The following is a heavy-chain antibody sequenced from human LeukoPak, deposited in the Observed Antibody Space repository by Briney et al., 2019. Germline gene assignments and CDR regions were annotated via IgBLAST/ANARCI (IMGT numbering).Heavy chain of an antibody. J-gene: IGHJ4*02. CDR3: AKTCSSTSCYAVDY. CDR1: GFTFSSYG. D-gene: IGHD2-2*01. Sequence: GESLRLSCAASGFTFSSYGMHWVRQAPGKGLEWVAVISYDGSNKYYADSVKGRFTISRDNSKNTLYLQMNSLRAEDTAVYYCAKTCSSTSCYAVDYWGQGTLVTVSS. V-gene: IGHV3-30*18. CDR2: ISYDGSNK.